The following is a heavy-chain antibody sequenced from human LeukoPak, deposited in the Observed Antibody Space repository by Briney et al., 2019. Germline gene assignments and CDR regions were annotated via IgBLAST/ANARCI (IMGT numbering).Heavy chain of an antibody. CDR2: ISGDGEST. Sequence: GGSLRLSCAASGFTFNIYAMHWVRQAPGKGLQWVSVISGDGESTYYADSVRGPFTISRDNSKNTMYSQMNNLRAEDTAIYYCAKDRDCSSTSCYVFANWGQGTLVTVSS. CDR1: GFTFNIYA. D-gene: IGHD2-2*01. CDR3: AKDRDCSSTSCYVFAN. J-gene: IGHJ4*02. V-gene: IGHV3-23*01.